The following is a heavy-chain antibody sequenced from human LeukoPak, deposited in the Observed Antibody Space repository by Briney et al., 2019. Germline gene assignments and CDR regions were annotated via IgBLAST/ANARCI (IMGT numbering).Heavy chain of an antibody. CDR2: ISYSGNT. CDR3: ARLVCGGGSCPAEFDY. Sequence: SETLSLTCTVSGGSIISSDYHWGWVRQPPGKGLEWIGTISYSGNTDYNPSLRSRVTISVDTSNNQFSLRLSSVTAADTAVYYCARLVCGGGSCPAEFDYWGQGTLVTVSS. J-gene: IGHJ4*02. V-gene: IGHV4-39*01. D-gene: IGHD2-15*01. CDR1: GGSIISSDYH.